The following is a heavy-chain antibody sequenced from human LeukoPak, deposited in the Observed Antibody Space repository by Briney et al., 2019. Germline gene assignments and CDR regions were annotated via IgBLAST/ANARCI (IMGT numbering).Heavy chain of an antibody. CDR1: GGSIINTNYY. CDR3: AGQPWGYHSWFDP. V-gene: IGHV4-39*01. J-gene: IGHJ5*02. Sequence: SETLSLTCTVSGGSIINTNYYWAWIRKPPVRGLEWMGGIYYPGSTYCKPSLKSRLTISMDTSNNLFFLKLTSVTAEDTAVYYCAGQPWGYHSWFDPWGQGSLVTVSS. D-gene: IGHD5-12*01. CDR2: IYYPGST.